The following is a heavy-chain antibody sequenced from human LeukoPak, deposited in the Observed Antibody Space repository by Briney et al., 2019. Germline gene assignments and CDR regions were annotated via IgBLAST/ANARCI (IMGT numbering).Heavy chain of an antibody. J-gene: IGHJ4*02. V-gene: IGHV3-21*01. Sequence: GRSLRLSCAASGFTFSSYSMNWVRQAPGKGLEWVSSISSSSSYIYYADSVKGRFTISRDNAKNSLYLQMNSLRAEDTAVYYCASPPVGSGTTSDYWGQGTLVTVSS. CDR1: GFTFSSYS. D-gene: IGHD1-1*01. CDR3: ASPPVGSGTTSDY. CDR2: ISSSSSYI.